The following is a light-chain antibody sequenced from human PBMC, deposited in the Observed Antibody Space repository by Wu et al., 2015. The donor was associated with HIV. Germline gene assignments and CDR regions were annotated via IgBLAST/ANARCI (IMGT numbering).Light chain of an antibody. Sequence: EIVLTQSPGTLSLSPGERATLSCRASQSVSSNNLAWYQQKPGQAPRLLISGASTRATGIPARFRGSGSGTEFTLTISSMQSEDCAVYYCRQYNKWPLLFGQGTKLEIK. CDR2: GAS. V-gene: IGKV3-15*01. CDR1: QSVSSN. J-gene: IGKJ2*01. CDR3: RQYNKWPLL.